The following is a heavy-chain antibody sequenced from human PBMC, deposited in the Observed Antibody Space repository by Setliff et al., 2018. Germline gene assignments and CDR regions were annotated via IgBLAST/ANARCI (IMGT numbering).Heavy chain of an antibody. CDR1: GGFINNGDYN. Sequence: SETLSLTCTVSGGFINNGDYNWGWVRQPPGEALECVGSLYYSGSTYYNPSLKSRVTISVDTSQTQFSPNLRFVTAADTAVYYCARHPSSGSYYGGSIFYFDDWGPGILVTVSS. D-gene: IGHD1-26*01. CDR2: LYYSGST. V-gene: IGHV4-39*01. CDR3: ARHPSSGSYYGGSIFYFDD. J-gene: IGHJ4*02.